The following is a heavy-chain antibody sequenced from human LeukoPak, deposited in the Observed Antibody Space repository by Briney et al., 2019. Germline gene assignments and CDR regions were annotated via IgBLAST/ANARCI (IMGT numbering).Heavy chain of an antibody. CDR2: IYYSGST. J-gene: IGHJ6*02. Sequence: SQTLSLTCTVSGGSISSGDYYWSWLRQHPGKGLEWIGYIYYSGSTYYNPSLESRVTISVDTSKNQFSQKLSSVTAADTAVYYCARVESYCSTCKGNSNYQQAYGMDVWGQGTTVTVSS. V-gene: IGHV4-31*03. D-gene: IGHD4-11*01. CDR1: GGSISSGDYY. CDR3: ARVESYCSTCKGNSNYQQAYGMDV.